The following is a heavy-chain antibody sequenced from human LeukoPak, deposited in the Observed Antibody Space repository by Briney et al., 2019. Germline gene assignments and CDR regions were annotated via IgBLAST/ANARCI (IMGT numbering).Heavy chain of an antibody. CDR3: ARIRSSPFHDSSGYSAKYYFDY. V-gene: IGHV4-34*01. D-gene: IGHD3-22*01. CDR2: INHSGST. CDR1: GGSFSGYY. Sequence: SETLSLTCAVYGGSFSGYYWSWIRQPPGKGLEWIGEINHSGSTNYNPSLKSRVTISVDTSKNQFSLKLSSVTAADTAVYYCARIRSSPFHDSSGYSAKYYFDYWGQGTLVTVSS. J-gene: IGHJ4*02.